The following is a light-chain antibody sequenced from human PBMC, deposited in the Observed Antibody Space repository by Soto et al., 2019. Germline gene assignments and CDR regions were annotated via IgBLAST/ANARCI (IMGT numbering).Light chain of an antibody. CDR3: QQYGSSPGT. V-gene: IGKV3-20*01. J-gene: IGKJ1*01. Sequence: EVVVTQSPGTLSSSEWEIATLPWRASQSVTSNYLAWYQQKRGQAPRLLIWGASIRATDLPDRFSGGGSGTDFTLTISRLEAEDSAVYYCQQYGSSPGTFGQGTKVDIK. CDR2: GAS. CDR1: QSVTSNY.